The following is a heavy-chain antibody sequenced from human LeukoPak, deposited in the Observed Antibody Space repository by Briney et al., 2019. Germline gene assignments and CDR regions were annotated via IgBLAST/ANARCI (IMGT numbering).Heavy chain of an antibody. J-gene: IGHJ4*02. CDR3: ARDFYGGYTSGCYIDS. CDR2: IHPSGSV. D-gene: IGHD5-18*01. CDR1: GDSISSYH. Sequence: PSETLSLTCNVSGDSISSYHWSWIRQPAGKALEWIGRIHPSGSVTFNPSLKSRVTISIDKSMDQVSLRMTSVTAADTDMSYCARDFYGGYTSGCYIDSWGQGTLVTVSS. V-gene: IGHV4-4*07.